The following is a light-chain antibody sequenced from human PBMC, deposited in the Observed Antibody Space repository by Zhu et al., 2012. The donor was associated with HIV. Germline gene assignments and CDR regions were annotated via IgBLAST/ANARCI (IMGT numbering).Light chain of an antibody. CDR3: QQYGSSPPT. CDR2: DAS. J-gene: IGKJ1*01. V-gene: IGKV3-20*01. Sequence: EIVLTQSPGTLSLSPGERATLSCRASQSVSSSYSAWYQQKPGQAPRLLIYDASNRATGIPDRFSGSGSGTDFTLTISRLEPEDFAVYFCQQYGSSPPTFGQGPRWRSN. CDR1: QSVSSSY.